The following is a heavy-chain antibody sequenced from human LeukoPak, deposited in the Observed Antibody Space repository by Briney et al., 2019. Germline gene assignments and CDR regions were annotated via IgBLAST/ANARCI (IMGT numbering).Heavy chain of an antibody. V-gene: IGHV5-51*01. CDR1: GYSFTSYW. D-gene: IGHD6-6*01. J-gene: IGHJ3*02. CDR3: ASALYSSSRGNAFDI. Sequence: GESLKISCKGSGYSFTSYWIGWVRQMPGKGLEWMGIIYPGDSDTRYSPSFQGQVTISADKSISTAYLQWSSLEASDTAMYYCASALYSSSRGNAFDIWGQGTMVTVSS. CDR2: IYPGDSDT.